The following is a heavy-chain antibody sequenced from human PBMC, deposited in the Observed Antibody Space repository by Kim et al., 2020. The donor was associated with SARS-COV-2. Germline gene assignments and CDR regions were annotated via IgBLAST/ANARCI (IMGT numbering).Heavy chain of an antibody. J-gene: IGHJ4*02. V-gene: IGHV3-23*01. Sequence: GGSLRLSCAASGFTFSSYAMSWVRQAPGKGLEWVSTITGSAGSTFYADSVKGRFTISRDNSKNTLYLQMNSLRAEDTAIYYCAKAFWGVATTLYFDYWGQGTLVTVSS. CDR2: ITGSAGST. CDR3: AKAFWGVATTLYFDY. D-gene: IGHD7-27*01. CDR1: GFTFSSYA.